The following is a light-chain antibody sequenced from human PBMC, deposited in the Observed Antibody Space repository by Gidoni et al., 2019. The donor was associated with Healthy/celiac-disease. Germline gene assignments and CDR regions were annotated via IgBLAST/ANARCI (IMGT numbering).Light chain of an antibody. CDR1: QGISSY. J-gene: IGKJ3*01. CDR2: AAS. Sequence: DIQLTQSPSFLSASVGDRVTITCRASQGISSYLAWYQQKPGKAPKLLIYAASTLQSGVPSRFSGSGSGTEFTLTISSLQPEDLATYYCQQLTLFGPGTKVDIK. V-gene: IGKV1-9*01. CDR3: QQLTL.